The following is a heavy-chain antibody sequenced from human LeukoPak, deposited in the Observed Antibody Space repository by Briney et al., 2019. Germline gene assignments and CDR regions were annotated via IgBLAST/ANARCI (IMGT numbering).Heavy chain of an antibody. CDR1: GFTFSSYA. D-gene: IGHD3-22*01. J-gene: IGHJ4*02. Sequence: GGSLRLSCAASGFTFSSYATHWVRQAPGKGLEWVAVISYDGSNKYYADSVKGRFTISRDNSKNTLYLQMNSLRAEDTAVYYCASHYDSSGYSPFDYWGQGTLVTVSS. CDR2: ISYDGSNK. CDR3: ASHYDSSGYSPFDY. V-gene: IGHV3-30*04.